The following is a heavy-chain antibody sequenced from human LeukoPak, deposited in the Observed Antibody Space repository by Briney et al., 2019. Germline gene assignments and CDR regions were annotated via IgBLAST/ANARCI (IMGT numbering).Heavy chain of an antibody. CDR3: ARQIQLWLPGAFDI. CDR2: IYFSGST. D-gene: IGHD5-18*01. J-gene: IGHJ3*02. V-gene: IGHV4-59*08. CDR1: GYSISSGYY. Sequence: SETLSLTCTVSGYSISSGYYWSWIRQPPGKGLEWIGYIYFSGSTNYNPSLRSRVTISMDTSKNQFSLKLSSVTAADTAVYYCARQIQLWLPGAFDIWGQGTMVTVSS.